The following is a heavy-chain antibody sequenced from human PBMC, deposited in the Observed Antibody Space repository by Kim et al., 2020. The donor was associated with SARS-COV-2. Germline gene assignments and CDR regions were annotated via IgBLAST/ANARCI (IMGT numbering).Heavy chain of an antibody. CDR2: ISGSGGST. J-gene: IGHJ4*02. Sequence: GGSLRLSCAASGFTFSSYAMSWVRQAPGKGLEWVSAISGSGGSTYYADSVKGRFTISRDNSKNTLYLQMNSLRAEDTAVYYCAKPSEEVRGVIIYFFDYWGQGTLVTVSS. CDR3: AKPSEEVRGVIIYFFDY. V-gene: IGHV3-23*01. D-gene: IGHD3-10*01. CDR1: GFTFSSYA.